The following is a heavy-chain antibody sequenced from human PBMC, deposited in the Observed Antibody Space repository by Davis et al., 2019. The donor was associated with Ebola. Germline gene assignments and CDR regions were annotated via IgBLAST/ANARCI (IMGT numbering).Heavy chain of an antibody. Sequence: GESLKISCAVSGFTFSNYWMAWVRQAPGKGLEWLANIRRDGNERYYVDSVKGRFIISRDNAKDSVYLKMNSLRADDTAVYYCARAGYSSAYDYWGLGTLVTVSS. V-gene: IGHV3-7*03. CDR1: GFTFSNYW. D-gene: IGHD6-19*01. J-gene: IGHJ4*02. CDR2: IRRDGNER. CDR3: ARAGYSSAYDY.